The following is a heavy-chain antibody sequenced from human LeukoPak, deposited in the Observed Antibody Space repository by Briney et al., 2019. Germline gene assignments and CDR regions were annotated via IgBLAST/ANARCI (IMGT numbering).Heavy chain of an antibody. D-gene: IGHD3-16*01. J-gene: IGHJ5*02. V-gene: IGHV3-21*01. CDR3: ARGGGGPNWFDP. CDR2: ISSSSSYI. CDR1: GFTFSAYT. Sequence: GGSLRLSCAASGFTFSAYTMNWVRQAPGKGLEWVSSISSSSSYIFYADSVKGRFTISRDNAKNSLYLQMNSLSAEDTAVYYCARGGGGPNWFDPWGQGTLVTVSS.